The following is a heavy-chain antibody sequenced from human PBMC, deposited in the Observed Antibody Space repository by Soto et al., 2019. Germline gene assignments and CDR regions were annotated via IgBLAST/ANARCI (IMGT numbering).Heavy chain of an antibody. CDR2: IYSGGST. J-gene: IGHJ6*02. V-gene: IGHV3-53*01. D-gene: IGHD3-10*01. Sequence: EVQLVESGGGLIQPGGSLRLSCAASGFTVSSNYMSWVRQAPGKGLEWVSVIYSGGSTYYADSVKGRFTISRDNSKNTLYLQMKSLRAEDTAVYYCAKEFGGNYYYYGMDVWGQGTTVTVSS. CDR3: AKEFGGNYYYYGMDV. CDR1: GFTVSSNY.